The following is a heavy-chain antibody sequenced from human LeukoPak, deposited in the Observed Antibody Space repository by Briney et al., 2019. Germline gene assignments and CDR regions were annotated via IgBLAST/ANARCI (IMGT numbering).Heavy chain of an antibody. V-gene: IGHV4-34*01. J-gene: IGHJ6*03. D-gene: IGHD4-17*01. CDR1: GGSFSGYY. CDR3: ARERGFNDYGDYDYYYYYMDV. Sequence: PSETLSLTCAVYGGSFSGYYWSWIRQPPGKGLEWIGEINHSGSTNYNPSLKSRVTISVDTSKNQFSLKLSSVTAAGTAVYYCARERGFNDYGDYDYYYYYMDVWGKGTTVTVSS. CDR2: INHSGST.